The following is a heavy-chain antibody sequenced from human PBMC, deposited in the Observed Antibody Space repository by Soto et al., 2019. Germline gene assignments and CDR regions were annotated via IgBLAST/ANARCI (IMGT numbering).Heavy chain of an antibody. Sequence: GGSLRLSCAASGFTFSSYGMHWDRQPPGKWLEWVAVISYDGSNKYYADSVKGRSTISRDNSKNTLYLQMNSLRAEDTAVYYCAKELQVPAANYYYYGMDVWGQGTTVTVSS. D-gene: IGHD2-2*01. CDR3: AKELQVPAANYYYYGMDV. CDR1: GFTFSSYG. J-gene: IGHJ6*02. CDR2: ISYDGSNK. V-gene: IGHV3-30*18.